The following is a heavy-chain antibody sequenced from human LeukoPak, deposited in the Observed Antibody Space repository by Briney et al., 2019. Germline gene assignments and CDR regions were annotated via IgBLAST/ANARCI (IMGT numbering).Heavy chain of an antibody. CDR3: AELGITMIGGV. J-gene: IGHJ6*04. CDR2: ISSSGSTV. CDR1: GFTFSDYY. D-gene: IGHD3-10*02. V-gene: IGHV3-11*04. Sequence: GGSLRLSCAASGFTFSDYYMTWIRQAPGKGLEWVSYISSSGSTVYYADSVRGRFTISRDNAKNSLYLQMNSLRAEDTAVYYCAELGITMIGGVWGKGTTVTISS.